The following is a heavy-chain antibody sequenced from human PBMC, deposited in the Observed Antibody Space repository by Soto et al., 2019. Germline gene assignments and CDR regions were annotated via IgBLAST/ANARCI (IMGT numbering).Heavy chain of an antibody. CDR3: AKDSLLLWFGELLYYFDY. CDR2: ISYDGSNK. V-gene: IGHV3-30*18. D-gene: IGHD3-10*01. Sequence: GGSLRLSCAASGFTFSSYGMHWVRQAPGKGLEWVAVISYDGSNKYYADSVKGRFTISRDNSKNTLYLQMNSLRAEDTAVYYCAKDSLLLWFGELLYYFDYWGQGTLVTVSS. CDR1: GFTFSSYG. J-gene: IGHJ4*02.